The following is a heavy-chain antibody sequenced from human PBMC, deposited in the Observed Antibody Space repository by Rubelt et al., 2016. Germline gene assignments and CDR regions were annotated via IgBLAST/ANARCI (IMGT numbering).Heavy chain of an antibody. CDR3: ARDHPYNWNYDDYYYGMDV. Sequence: EWVSAISGSGGSTYYADSVKGRFTISRDNSKNTLYLQMNSLRAEDTAVYYCARDHPYNWNYDDYYYGMDVWGQGTTVTVSS. D-gene: IGHD1-7*01. CDR2: ISGSGGST. J-gene: IGHJ6*02. V-gene: IGHV3-23*01.